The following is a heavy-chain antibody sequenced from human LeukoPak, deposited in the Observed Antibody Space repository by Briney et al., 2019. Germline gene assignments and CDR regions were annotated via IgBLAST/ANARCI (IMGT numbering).Heavy chain of an antibody. CDR3: AKSRYSSGWDYLDH. V-gene: IGHV3-23*01. CDR1: GFTFSSYV. D-gene: IGHD6-19*01. Sequence: PGGSLRLSCAASGFTFSSYVMSWVRQPSGKGLEWVSTISGSGGDAYYADSVKGRFTISRDNSKNTLYLQMNSLRAEDTAVYYCAKSRYSSGWDYLDHCGQGTLVTVSS. CDR2: ISGSGGDA. J-gene: IGHJ4*02.